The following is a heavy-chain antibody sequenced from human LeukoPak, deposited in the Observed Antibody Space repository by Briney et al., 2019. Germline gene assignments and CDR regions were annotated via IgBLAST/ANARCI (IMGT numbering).Heavy chain of an antibody. CDR3: AIMAASGLHRGYYYVDV. J-gene: IGHJ6*03. V-gene: IGHV4-34*08. Sequence: SETLSLTCAVYGGIFSGYYWTWIRQSPGKGLEWIGETDHSGSTIYNPSLKSRVAISVDTSKNQFSLHLSSVTAADTSIYYCAIMAASGLHRGYYYVDVGGKGTTVTVSS. D-gene: IGHD6-13*01. CDR1: GGIFSGYY. CDR2: TDHSGST.